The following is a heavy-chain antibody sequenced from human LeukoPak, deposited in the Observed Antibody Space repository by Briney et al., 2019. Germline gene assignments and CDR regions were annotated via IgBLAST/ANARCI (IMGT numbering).Heavy chain of an antibody. D-gene: IGHD3-10*01. Sequence: GGSLRLSCAASGFTFSSYAMSWVRQAPGKGLEWVSAISGSGGSTYYADSVKGRFTISRDNSKSTLYLQMNSLRAEDSAVYYCAKDRFYGSGSYTFDSWGQGTLVTVSS. CDR1: GFTFSSYA. J-gene: IGHJ4*02. CDR2: ISGSGGST. CDR3: AKDRFYGSGSYTFDS. V-gene: IGHV3-23*01.